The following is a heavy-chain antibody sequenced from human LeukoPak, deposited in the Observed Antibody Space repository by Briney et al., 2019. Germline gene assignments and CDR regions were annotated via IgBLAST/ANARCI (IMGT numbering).Heavy chain of an antibody. D-gene: IGHD2-2*03. Sequence: KPSETLSLTCTASGGSISNYCWSWIRQPPGKGLEWIGYIYYSGSTNYKPSLKSRVTISVDTSKNQFSLKLTSVTAADTAVYFCARDGFLEEEGYDYWGQGILVTVSS. CDR1: GGSISNYC. V-gene: IGHV4-59*12. CDR2: IYYSGST. CDR3: ARDGFLEEEGYDY. J-gene: IGHJ4*02.